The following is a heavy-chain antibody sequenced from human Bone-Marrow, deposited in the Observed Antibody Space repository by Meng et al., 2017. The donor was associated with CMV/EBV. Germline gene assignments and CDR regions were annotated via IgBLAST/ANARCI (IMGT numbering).Heavy chain of an antibody. CDR3: ARGGGYYYRDRYFDY. D-gene: IGHD3-22*01. Sequence: GYGGSFSGYYWSWIRQPPGKGLEWIGEINHSGSTNYNPSLKSRVTISVDTSKNQFSLKLSSVTAADTAVYYCARGGGYYYRDRYFDYWGQGTLVTVSS. J-gene: IGHJ4*02. CDR2: INHSGST. CDR1: GGSFSGYY. V-gene: IGHV4-34*01.